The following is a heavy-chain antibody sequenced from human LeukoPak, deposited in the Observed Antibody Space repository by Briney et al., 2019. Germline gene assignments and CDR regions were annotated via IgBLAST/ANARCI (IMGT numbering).Heavy chain of an antibody. V-gene: IGHV3-48*02. CDR2: ISSSSGTI. J-gene: IGHJ4*02. D-gene: IGHD5-24*01. CDR3: ARDWPRDGYHEIFEY. Sequence: TGGSLRLSCAASGFTFSSHWMSWVRQAPGKGLEWVSYISSSSGTIYYADSVKGRFTISRDNAKNSLYLQMNSLRDEDTAVYYCARDWPRDGYHEIFEYWGQGTLVTVSS. CDR1: GFTFSSHW.